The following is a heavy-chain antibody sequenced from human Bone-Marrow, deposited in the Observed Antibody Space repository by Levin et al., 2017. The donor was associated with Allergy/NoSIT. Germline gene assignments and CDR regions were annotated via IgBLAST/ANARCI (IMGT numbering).Heavy chain of an antibody. CDR3: HRGNSGHEPEYYYYGMDV. CDR1: GFTFSTYG. J-gene: IGHJ6*02. D-gene: IGHD5-12*01. Sequence: SGGSLRLSCAASGFTFSTYGIHWVRQAPGKGLEWVTVISSDGNNDYYADSVKGRFTVSRDNSKNTVYLQMNSLRAEDTGVYYCHRGNSGHEPEYYYYGMDVWGQGTTVIVSS. CDR2: ISSDGNND. V-gene: IGHV3-30*03.